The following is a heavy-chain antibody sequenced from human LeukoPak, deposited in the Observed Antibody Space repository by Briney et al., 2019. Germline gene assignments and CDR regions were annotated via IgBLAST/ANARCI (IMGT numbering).Heavy chain of an antibody. Sequence: GGSLRLSCAASGFTFSSYEMNWVRQAPGKGLEWVSYISSSGSTIYYADSVKGRFTISRDNAKNSLYLQMNGLRAEDTAVYYCARGDDSSGYYFYWGQGTLVTVSS. CDR1: GFTFSSYE. CDR3: ARGDDSSGYYFY. D-gene: IGHD3-22*01. V-gene: IGHV3-48*03. CDR2: ISSSGSTI. J-gene: IGHJ4*02.